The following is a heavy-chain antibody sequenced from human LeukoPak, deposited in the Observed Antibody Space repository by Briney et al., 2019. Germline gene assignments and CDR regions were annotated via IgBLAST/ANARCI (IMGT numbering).Heavy chain of an antibody. Sequence: GGSLRLSCAASGFTFDDYTMHWVRQAPGKGLEWVSLISWDGGSTYYADSVKGRFTISRDNSKNSLYLQMNSLRTEDTALYYCAKDGGLRFFPTYYFDYWGQGTLVTVSS. CDR2: ISWDGGST. CDR1: GFTFDDYT. V-gene: IGHV3-43*01. D-gene: IGHD3-3*01. CDR3: AKDGGLRFFPTYYFDY. J-gene: IGHJ4*02.